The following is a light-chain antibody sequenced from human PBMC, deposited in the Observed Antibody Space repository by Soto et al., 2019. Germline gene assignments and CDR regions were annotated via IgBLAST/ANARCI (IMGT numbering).Light chain of an antibody. CDR2: LNSDGSH. V-gene: IGLV4-69*01. CDR1: SGHSSNA. CDR3: QTWGTGIRV. J-gene: IGLJ3*02. Sequence: QSVLTQSPSASASLGASVKLTCTLSSGHSSNAIAWHQQQPEKGPRYLMKLNSDGSHTKGDGIPDRFSASSSGAERYLTISSLQSEDEADYYCQTWGTGIRVFGGGTKVTVL.